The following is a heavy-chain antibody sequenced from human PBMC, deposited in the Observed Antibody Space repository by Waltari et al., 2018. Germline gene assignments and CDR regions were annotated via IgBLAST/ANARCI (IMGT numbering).Heavy chain of an antibody. Sequence: EVQLVESGGGFVQPGGSLRLSCVASGLTFSSLWMHWFRQAPGKGLLWVSRMNSDGSSASYADSVKGRFTISRDNAKNTLYMEMNSLRDEYTAVYYCVRDNALDVWGQGTTVTVSS. CDR1: GLTFSSLW. CDR3: VRDNALDV. CDR2: MNSDGSSA. J-gene: IGHJ6*02. V-gene: IGHV3-74*01.